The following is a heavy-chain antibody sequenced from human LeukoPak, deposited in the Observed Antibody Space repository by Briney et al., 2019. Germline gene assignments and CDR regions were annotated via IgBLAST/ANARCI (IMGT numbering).Heavy chain of an antibody. D-gene: IGHD3-10*01. Sequence: GGSLRLSCAAPGFTFSSYAMSWVRQAPGKGLEWVSAISGSGGSTYYADSVKGRFTISRDNSKNTLYLQMNSLRAEDTAVYYCAKAGTMVWGVIFRFDYWGQGTLVTVSS. CDR1: GFTFSSYA. J-gene: IGHJ4*02. CDR3: AKAGTMVWGVIFRFDY. V-gene: IGHV3-23*01. CDR2: ISGSGGST.